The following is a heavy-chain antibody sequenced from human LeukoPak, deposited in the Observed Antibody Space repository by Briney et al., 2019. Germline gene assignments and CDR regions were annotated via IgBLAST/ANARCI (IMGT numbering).Heavy chain of an antibody. Sequence: GGSLRLSCAATGFTFSSYWMHWVRQAPGKGLVWVSRINGDGSTTDYADSVKGRFTISRDNAKNTLYLQMNSLRVEDTAVYYCASQIWLGELFAHYWGQGTLVTVSS. CDR1: GFTFSSYW. CDR2: INGDGSTT. CDR3: ASQIWLGELFAHY. V-gene: IGHV3-74*01. D-gene: IGHD3-10*01. J-gene: IGHJ4*02.